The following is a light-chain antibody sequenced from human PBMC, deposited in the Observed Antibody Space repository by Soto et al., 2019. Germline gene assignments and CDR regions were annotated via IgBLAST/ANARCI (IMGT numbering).Light chain of an antibody. Sequence: EIVLTQSPGTLSLSPGERVTLSCRASQSVSSSYLAWYQQKPGQAPRLLIYDASSRATGIPDRFSGSGSGTDFTLTISRLEPEDVAVYYCQQYGSSLYTFGQGTKLEIK. CDR2: DAS. CDR1: QSVSSSY. V-gene: IGKV3-20*01. CDR3: QQYGSSLYT. J-gene: IGKJ2*01.